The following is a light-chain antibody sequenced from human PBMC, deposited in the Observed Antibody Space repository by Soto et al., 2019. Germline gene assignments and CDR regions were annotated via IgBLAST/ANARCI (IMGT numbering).Light chain of an antibody. Sequence: DILLTKYPGTLSLSSGERPTLSCKASQSVNSNYLTWYQQKPGLTPRLLIYGASSRATGIPDRFSGSGSGTDFTLTISRLEPEDFTVYYCQQYDSSRLTFGGGTIVDI. CDR2: GAS. CDR1: QSVNSNY. J-gene: IGKJ4*01. CDR3: QQYDSSRLT. V-gene: IGKV3-20*01.